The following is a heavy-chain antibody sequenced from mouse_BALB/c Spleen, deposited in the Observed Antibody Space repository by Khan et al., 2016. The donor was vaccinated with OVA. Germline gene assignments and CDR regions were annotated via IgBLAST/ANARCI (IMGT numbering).Heavy chain of an antibody. J-gene: IGHJ4*01. D-gene: IGHD1-1*01. Sequence: DLVKPGASVKLSCKASGYTFTSYWINWIKQRPGQGLEWIGRIAPGSGSSSYNEMFKGKATLTFDTSSSTAYIQLSSLSSEDSAVYFCAVENYYGRTCYAMDYWGQGTSVTVSS. V-gene: IGHV1S41*01. CDR1: GYTFTSYW. CDR3: AVENYYGRTCYAMDY. CDR2: IAPGSGSS.